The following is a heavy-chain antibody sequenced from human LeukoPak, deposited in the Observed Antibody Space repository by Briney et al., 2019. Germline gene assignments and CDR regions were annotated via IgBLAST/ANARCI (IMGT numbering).Heavy chain of an antibody. J-gene: IGHJ4*02. V-gene: IGHV3-74*01. Sequence: GGSLRLSCAASGFTFSNYWMHWVRQTPGEGLVCVSLIKGDGSSTTYADSVKGRFTISRDNAKNTVYLQMNSLRAEDTAVYYCARDEGYWGQGTLVTVSS. CDR3: ARDEGY. CDR2: IKGDGSST. CDR1: GFTFSNYW.